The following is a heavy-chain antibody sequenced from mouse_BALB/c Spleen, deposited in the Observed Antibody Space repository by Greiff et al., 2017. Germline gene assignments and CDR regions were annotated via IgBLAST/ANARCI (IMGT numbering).Heavy chain of an antibody. D-gene: IGHD1-1*01. CDR2: ISSGSSTI. CDR3: ARTTVGAMDY. CDR1: GFTFSSFG. V-gene: IGHV5-17*02. J-gene: IGHJ4*01. Sequence: EVHMVESGGGLVQPGGSRKLSCAASGFTFSSFGMHWVRQAPEKGLEWVAYISSGSSTIYYADTVKGRFTISRDNPKNTLFLQMTSLRSEDTAMYYCARTTVGAMDYWGQGTSVTVSS.